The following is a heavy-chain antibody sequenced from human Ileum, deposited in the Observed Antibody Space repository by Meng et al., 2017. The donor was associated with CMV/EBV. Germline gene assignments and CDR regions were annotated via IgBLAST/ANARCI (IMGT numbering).Heavy chain of an antibody. CDR1: GFTFRDYW. CDR3: ARDQYDFWSGYYGIIDY. J-gene: IGHJ4*02. CDR2: INNDGNTA. Sequence: GESLKISCAASGFTFRDYWMHWVRQSPGKGLVWVSRINNDGNTADYADSVKGRFTISRDNTKNTLYLQMNSLRAEDTAVYYCARDQYDFWSGYYGIIDYWGQGTLVTVSS. D-gene: IGHD3-3*01. V-gene: IGHV3-74*01.